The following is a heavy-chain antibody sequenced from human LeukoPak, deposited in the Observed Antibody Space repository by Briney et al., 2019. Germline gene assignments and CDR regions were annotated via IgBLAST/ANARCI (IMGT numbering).Heavy chain of an antibody. J-gene: IGHJ4*02. V-gene: IGHV3-53*01. CDR3: ARATLDN. CDR2: IYSGGST. CDR1: GFNVSDSY. Sequence: GGSLRLSCAASGFNVSDSYISWVRQAPGKGLEWVSVIYSGGSTKYADSVKDRFTISRDNSKNTVYLQMNSLRADDTAVYYCARATLDNWGQGTLVTVSS.